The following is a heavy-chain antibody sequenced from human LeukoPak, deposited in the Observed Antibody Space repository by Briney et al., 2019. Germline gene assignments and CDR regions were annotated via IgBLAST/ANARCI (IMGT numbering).Heavy chain of an antibody. Sequence: PGGSLRLSCAASGFTFSSYWMHWVRQAPGKGLGWVSRINSNGSTTNYADSVKGRFTISRDNAKNTLYLQMHSLRGEYTAVYYCARDLPIDHWGEGTLVTVSS. CDR1: GFTFSSYW. CDR2: INSNGSTT. D-gene: IGHD2-2*02. CDR3: ARDLPIDH. J-gene: IGHJ4*02. V-gene: IGHV3-74*01.